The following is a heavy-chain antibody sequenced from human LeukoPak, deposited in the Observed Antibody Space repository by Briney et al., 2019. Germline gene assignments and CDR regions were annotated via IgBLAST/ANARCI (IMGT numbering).Heavy chain of an antibody. D-gene: IGHD6-19*01. CDR1: GGSMSPYH. Sequence: SETLSLTRTVSGGSMSPYHWSWIRQPPGKGLEWTGYIYYSGSTNYNPSLKSRVTISVDTSKNQFSLKLSSVTAADTAMYYCARAVSGRFDYWGQGTLVTVSS. J-gene: IGHJ4*02. CDR3: ARAVSGRFDY. CDR2: IYYSGST. V-gene: IGHV4-59*08.